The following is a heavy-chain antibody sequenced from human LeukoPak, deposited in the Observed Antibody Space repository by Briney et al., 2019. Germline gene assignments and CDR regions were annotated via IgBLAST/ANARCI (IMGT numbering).Heavy chain of an antibody. D-gene: IGHD3-16*01. J-gene: IGHJ4*02. CDR1: GFSFNSDW. CDR2: IKHGESEK. CDR3: TRRLDD. V-gene: IGHV3-7*01. Sequence: PGGSLRLSCAASGFSFNSDWMDWVRQAPGKGLEWVANIKHGESEKNYLDSVKGRFTISRDNAQNSLYLQMNGLRVEDTAVYYCTRRLDDWGQGTLVTVSS.